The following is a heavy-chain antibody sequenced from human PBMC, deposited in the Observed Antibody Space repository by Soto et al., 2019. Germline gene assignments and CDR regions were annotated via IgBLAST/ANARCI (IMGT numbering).Heavy chain of an antibody. CDR1: GFDFSNSW. D-gene: IGHD4-17*01. V-gene: IGHV3-74*03. Sequence: EVQLVESGGGFVQPGGSLRLSCAASGFDFSNSWMHWVRQVPGKGLVCVSHINSDGSSTTYADSVKGRFTISRDNARTTVYLQLDSLRVEDTAVYYCARDKSYALAVWGQGTTVTVSS. CDR3: ARDKSYALAV. J-gene: IGHJ6*02. CDR2: INSDGSST.